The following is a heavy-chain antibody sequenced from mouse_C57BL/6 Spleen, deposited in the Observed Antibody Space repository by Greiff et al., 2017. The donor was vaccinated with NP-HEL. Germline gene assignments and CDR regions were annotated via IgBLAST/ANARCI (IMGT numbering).Heavy chain of an antibody. J-gene: IGHJ1*03. V-gene: IGHV2-9-1*01. CDR3: ARNRVIYYGNYEDWYFDV. D-gene: IGHD2-1*01. Sequence: VKLMESGPGLVAPSQSLSITCTVSGFSLTSYAISWVRQPPGKGLEWLGVIWTGGGTNYNSALKSRLSISKDNSKSQVFLKMNSLQTDDTARYYCARNRVIYYGNYEDWYFDVWGTGTTVTVSS. CDR2: IWTGGGT. CDR1: GFSLTSYA.